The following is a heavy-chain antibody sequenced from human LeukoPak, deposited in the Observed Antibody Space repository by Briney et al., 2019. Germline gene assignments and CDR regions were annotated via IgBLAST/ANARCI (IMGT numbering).Heavy chain of an antibody. CDR2: IYYSGST. V-gene: IGHV4-59*08. CDR3: ARHPRGGDFDY. Sequence: SETLSLTCTDSGGSISSYYWSWIRQPPGKGLEWIGYIYYSGSTNYNPSLKSRVTISVDTSKNQFSLKLSSVTAADTAVYYCARHPRGGDFDYWGQGTLVTVSS. J-gene: IGHJ4*02. CDR1: GGSISSYY.